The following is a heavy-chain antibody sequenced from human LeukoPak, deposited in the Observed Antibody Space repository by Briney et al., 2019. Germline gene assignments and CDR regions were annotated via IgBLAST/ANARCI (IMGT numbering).Heavy chain of an antibody. D-gene: IGHD2-8*01. Sequence: PGGSLRLSCAASGFTFSSYAMHWVRQAPGKGLEWVAGISYDGSNKYYADSVKGRFTISRDNSKNTLYLQMNSLRAEDTAVYYCAKDGWEERTNGVCYLDYWGQGTLVTVSS. J-gene: IGHJ4*02. CDR1: GFTFSSYA. CDR2: ISYDGSNK. CDR3: AKDGWEERTNGVCYLDY. V-gene: IGHV3-30-3*01.